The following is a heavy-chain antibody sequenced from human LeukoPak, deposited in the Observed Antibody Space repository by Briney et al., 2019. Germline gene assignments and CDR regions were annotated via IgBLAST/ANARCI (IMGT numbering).Heavy chain of an antibody. J-gene: IGHJ4*02. CDR1: GFTFSRYG. V-gene: IGHV3-33*01. CDR2: IWYDGSNK. D-gene: IGHD6-13*01. Sequence: PGRSLRLSCAASGFTFSRYGMHWVRQAPGKGLEWVAVIWYDGSNKYYADSVEGRFTISRDNSKNTLYLQMNSLRAEDTAVYYCARGGFLQQLVDYWGQGTLVTVSS. CDR3: ARGGFLQQLVDY.